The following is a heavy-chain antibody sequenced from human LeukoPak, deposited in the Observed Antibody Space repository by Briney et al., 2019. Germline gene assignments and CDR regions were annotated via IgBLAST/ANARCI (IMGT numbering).Heavy chain of an antibody. CDR3: ASDIVVVPAAIPLGY. V-gene: IGHV1-8*01. CDR1: GYTFTSYD. D-gene: IGHD2-2*02. CDR2: MKPNSGNT. J-gene: IGHJ4*02. Sequence: ASVKVSCKASGYTFTSYDINWVRQATGQGLEWMGWMKPNSGNTGYAQKFQGRVTMTRNTSISTAYMELSSLRSEDTAVYYCASDIVVVPAAIPLGYWGQGTLVTVSS.